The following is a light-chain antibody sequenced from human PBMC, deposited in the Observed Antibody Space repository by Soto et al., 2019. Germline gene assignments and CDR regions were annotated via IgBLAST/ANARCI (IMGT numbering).Light chain of an antibody. J-gene: IGLJ2*01. CDR2: EVS. CDR3: HSYAGSKTL. Sequence: QSALTQPPSASGSPGQSVTISCTGTSSDVGGYNYVSWYQQHPGKAPKLMIYEVSKRPSGVPDRFSGSKSGNTASLTVSGLPGGGGADYFCHSYAGSKTLFGGGTKLTVL. CDR1: SSDVGGYNY. V-gene: IGLV2-8*01.